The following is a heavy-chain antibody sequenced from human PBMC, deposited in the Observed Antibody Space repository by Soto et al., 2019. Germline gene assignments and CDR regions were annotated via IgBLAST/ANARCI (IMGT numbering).Heavy chain of an antibody. J-gene: IGHJ5*02. V-gene: IGHV3-30-3*01. CDR1: GSSFPNYP. D-gene: IGHD4-4*01. Sequence: QSGGSLRLSCAASGSSFPNYPMHWVRQTPDKGLEWLAVISHDGVTKNSADSVKGRFSISRDNSRNRLYLDMNSLRTEDTAMYYCVRGGYSSSWERLDPWGQGTLVTVSS. CDR2: ISHDGVTK. CDR3: VRGGYSSSWERLDP.